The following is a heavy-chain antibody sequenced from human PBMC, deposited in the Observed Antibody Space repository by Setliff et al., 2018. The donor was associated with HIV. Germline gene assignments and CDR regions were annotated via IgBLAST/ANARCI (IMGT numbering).Heavy chain of an antibody. CDR2: IYISGRT. CDR3: ARLGRAIDDGGSSLRLDF. CDR1: GDSISTYY. D-gene: IGHD2-21*01. J-gene: IGHJ4*02. Sequence: SETLSLTCTVSGDSISTYYWSWIRQPPGKGLEWIGYIYISGRTSYNPSLKSRVTISVDTSKNQFSLKLSSVTAADTAIYFCARLGRAIDDGGSSLRLDFWGQGMLVTVSS. V-gene: IGHV4-4*09.